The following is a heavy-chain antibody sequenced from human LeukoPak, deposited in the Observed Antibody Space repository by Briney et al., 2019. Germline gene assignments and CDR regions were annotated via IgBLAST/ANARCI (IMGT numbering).Heavy chain of an antibody. J-gene: IGHJ4*02. V-gene: IGHV1-2*02. CDR1: GYTFTGYY. D-gene: IGHD6-19*01. CDR3: ARTPSGIAVAEDY. Sequence: ASVKVSCKASGYTFTGYYIHWVREAPGQGLEWMGWINPNSGGTNYAQKFQGRVTMTRGTSISTAYMELSRLRSEDTAVYYCARTPSGIAVAEDYWGQGTLVTVSS. CDR2: INPNSGGT.